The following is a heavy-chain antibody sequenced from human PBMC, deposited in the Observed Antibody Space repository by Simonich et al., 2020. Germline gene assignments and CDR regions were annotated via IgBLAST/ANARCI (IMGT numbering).Heavy chain of an antibody. J-gene: IGHJ4*02. D-gene: IGHD7-27*01. Sequence: QVQLVQSGAEVKKPGASVKVSCKASGYTFTGYYMHWVRQAPGQGLEGMGRINPNSGGTNYAKKFQGRVTMTRDTSISTAYMELSRLRSDDTAVYYCARGKLGLQYDYWGQGTLVTVSS. V-gene: IGHV1-2*06. CDR3: ARGKLGLQYDY. CDR2: INPNSGGT. CDR1: GYTFTGYY.